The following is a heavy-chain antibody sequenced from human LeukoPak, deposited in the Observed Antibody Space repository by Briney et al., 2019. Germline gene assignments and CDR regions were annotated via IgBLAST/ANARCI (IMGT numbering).Heavy chain of an antibody. J-gene: IGHJ6*03. V-gene: IGHV3-53*01. D-gene: IGHD6-13*01. CDR3: ARVKGGSSWYTAYYMDV. CDR2: IYSGGSK. CDR1: GFTVSSNY. Sequence: GGSLRLSCAASGFTVSSNYMSWVRQAPGKGLEWVSVIYSGGSKYYADSVKGRFTISRDNSKNTLYLQMNSLRAEDTAVYYCARVKGGSSWYTAYYMDVWGKGTTVTVSS.